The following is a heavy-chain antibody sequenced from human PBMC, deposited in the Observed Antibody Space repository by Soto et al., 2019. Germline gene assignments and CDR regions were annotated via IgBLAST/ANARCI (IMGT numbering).Heavy chain of an antibody. Sequence: QITLKESGPALVKPTQTLTLTCTFSGLSLSTYRVGVGWIRQPPGKALEWLALIYWDDDKRYSPSLKNRLTITKGTSEDQVVLTMTNMDPLDTATYYCALRKLGVGAVTFDHWGQGALVTVSS. V-gene: IGHV2-5*02. D-gene: IGHD6-25*01. CDR2: IYWDDDK. CDR1: GLSLSTYRVG. CDR3: ALRKLGVGAVTFDH. J-gene: IGHJ4*02.